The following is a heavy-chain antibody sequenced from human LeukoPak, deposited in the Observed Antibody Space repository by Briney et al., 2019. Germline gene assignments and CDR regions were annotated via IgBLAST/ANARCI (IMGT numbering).Heavy chain of an antibody. D-gene: IGHD1-26*01. V-gene: IGHV1-18*01. CDR3: ARGPLFGWELRPFDP. CDR2: ISAYNGNT. Sequence: ASVKVSCKASGYTFTSYGISWVRQAPGQGLKWMGWISAYNGNTNYAQKLQGGVTMTTDTSTSTAYMELRSLRSDDTAVYYCARGPLFGWELRPFDPWGQGTLVTVSS. CDR1: GYTFTSYG. J-gene: IGHJ5*02.